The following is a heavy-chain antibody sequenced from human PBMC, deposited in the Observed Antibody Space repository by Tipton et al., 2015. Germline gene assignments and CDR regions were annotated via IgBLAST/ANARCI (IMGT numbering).Heavy chain of an antibody. V-gene: IGHV3-9*01. D-gene: IGHD6-19*01. CDR3: AKVTGGGWYHFDY. CDR2: INWDTVRI. CDR1: GFIFNNFA. Sequence: VQLVQSGGGLVQPGRSLRLSCAASGFIFNNFAMHWVRQAPGKGLEWVSGINWDTVRIAYADSVTGRFTISRDNAKNSLYLQMNSLRTEDTAVYYCAKVTGGGWYHFDYWGQGTLVTVSS. J-gene: IGHJ4*02.